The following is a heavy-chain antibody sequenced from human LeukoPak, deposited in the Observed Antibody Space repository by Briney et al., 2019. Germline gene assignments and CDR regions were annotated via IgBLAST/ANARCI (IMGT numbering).Heavy chain of an antibody. Sequence: QPGGSLRLSCAASGFTFSSYWMSWVRQAPGKGLEWVANIKQDGSEKYYVDSVKGRFTIPRDNAKNSLYLQMNSLRAEDTAVYYCATSVRYFDWLLRAKYYFDYWGQGTLVTVSS. J-gene: IGHJ4*02. CDR3: ATSVRYFDWLLRAKYYFDY. CDR1: GFTFSSYW. CDR2: IKQDGSEK. D-gene: IGHD3-9*01. V-gene: IGHV3-7*01.